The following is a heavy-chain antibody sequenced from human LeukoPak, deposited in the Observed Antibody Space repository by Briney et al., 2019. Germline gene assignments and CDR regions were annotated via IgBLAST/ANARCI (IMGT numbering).Heavy chain of an antibody. CDR2: ISGSGGST. J-gene: IGHJ6*02. Sequence: PGGSLRLSCAASGFTFSNYAMSWVRQAPGKGLEWVSVISGSGGSTYYADSVKGRFTISRDNSKNTLYLQMNSLRADDTAVYYCAKTAAYCGGDCYAYYYYGMDVWGQGTTVTVSS. D-gene: IGHD2-21*02. CDR3: AKTAAYCGGDCYAYYYYGMDV. V-gene: IGHV3-23*01. CDR1: GFTFSNYA.